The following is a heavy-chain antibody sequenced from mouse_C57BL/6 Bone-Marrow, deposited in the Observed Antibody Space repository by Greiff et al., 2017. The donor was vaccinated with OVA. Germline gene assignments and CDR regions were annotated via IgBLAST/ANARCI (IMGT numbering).Heavy chain of an antibody. CDR2: IYWDDDK. CDR3: ARRGSYSTMGYTAIDN. D-gene: IGHD1-1*02. J-gene: IGHJ4*01. Sequence: QVTLKVSGPGILQSSQTLSLTCSFSGFSLNTSNMGVSWIRQPSGKGLEWLAHIYWDDDKRYNPSLKSRLTISKHTSRNQVFLKITSVDTADIATHYAARRGSYSTMGYTAIDNRGQKTPVTLSS. V-gene: IGHV8-12*01. CDR1: GFSLNTSNMG.